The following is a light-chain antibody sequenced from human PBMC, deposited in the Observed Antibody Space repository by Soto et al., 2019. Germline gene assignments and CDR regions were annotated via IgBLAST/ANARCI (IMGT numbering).Light chain of an antibody. V-gene: IGKV1-5*03. CDR1: QSISNW. J-gene: IGKJ4*02. CDR3: QQYKSFSLT. CDR2: KTS. Sequence: DIQMPQSPSTLSASVGESVTITCRASQSISNWLAWYQQKPGKAHKLLIYKTSNLDSGVPSRFSGSGSGTEFSLTISSLQPDEFATYYCQQYKSFSLTVGGGTKVDIK.